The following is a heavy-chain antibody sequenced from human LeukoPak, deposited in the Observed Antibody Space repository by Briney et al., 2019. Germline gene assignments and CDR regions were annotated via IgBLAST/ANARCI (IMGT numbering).Heavy chain of an antibody. V-gene: IGHV4-61*02. D-gene: IGHD1-26*01. CDR1: GGSISSGSYY. Sequence: KTSQTLSLTCTVSGGSISSGSYYWSWIRQPAGKGLEWIGRIYTSGSTNYNPSLKSRVTISVDTSKNQFSLKLSSVTAADTAVYYCASGSYQPWYFQHWGQGTLVTVSS. CDR2: IYTSGST. CDR3: ASGSYQPWYFQH. J-gene: IGHJ1*01.